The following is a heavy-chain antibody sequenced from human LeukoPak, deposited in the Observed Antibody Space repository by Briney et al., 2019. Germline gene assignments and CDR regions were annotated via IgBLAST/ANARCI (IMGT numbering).Heavy chain of an antibody. CDR1: GYTFTGYY. CDR3: ARVAIDDAFDI. V-gene: IGHV1-2*02. D-gene: IGHD5-12*01. CDR2: INPNSGGT. Sequence: ASVKVSCKASGYTFTGYYMHWVRQAPGHPLEGLGWINPNSGGTNYVQKFQGRVTMARDKFISTAYMELSRLRSDDTAVYYCARVAIDDAFDIWGQGTMVTVSS. J-gene: IGHJ3*02.